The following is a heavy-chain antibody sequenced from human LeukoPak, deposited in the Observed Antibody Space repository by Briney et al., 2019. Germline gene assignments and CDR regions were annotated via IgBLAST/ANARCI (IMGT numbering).Heavy chain of an antibody. CDR2: ISGSGGST. CDR3: AKDTSRHYDSSGYPIHAFDI. Sequence: GGSLRLSCAASGFTFSSYAMSWVRQAPGKGLEWVSAISGSGGSTYYAGSVKGRFTISRDNSKNTLYLQMNSLRAEDTAVYYYAKDTSRHYDSSGYPIHAFDIWGQGTMVTVSS. J-gene: IGHJ3*02. V-gene: IGHV3-23*01. D-gene: IGHD3-22*01. CDR1: GFTFSSYA.